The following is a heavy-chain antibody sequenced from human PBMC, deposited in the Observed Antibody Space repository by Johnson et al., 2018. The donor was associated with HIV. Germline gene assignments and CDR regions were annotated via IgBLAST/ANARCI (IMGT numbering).Heavy chain of an antibody. V-gene: IGHV3-30*02. CDR1: GFTFSSYG. CDR3: ARVAPAHDAFDI. Sequence: QVQLVESGGGVVQPGGSLRLSCAASGFTFSSYGMHWVHQVPGNGLEWVTFIQYDGSNKYYADSVKGRFTISRDNSKNTLYLQMNSLRAEDTAVYYCARVAPAHDAFDIWGQGTMVTVSS. CDR2: IQYDGSNK. J-gene: IGHJ3*02. D-gene: IGHD2-2*01.